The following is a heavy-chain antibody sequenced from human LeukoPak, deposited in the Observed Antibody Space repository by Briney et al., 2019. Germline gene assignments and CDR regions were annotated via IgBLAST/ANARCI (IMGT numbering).Heavy chain of an antibody. CDR3: TRMRGYTYGYWYLDL. Sequence: ASVKVSCKASGYTFTSYGISWVRQAPGQGLEWMGWMNPTSGNTGYAQKFQGRVTMTRDASIATAYMELSSLTSEDTALYYCTRMRGYTYGYWYLDLWGRGTPVAVSS. CDR2: MNPTSGNT. J-gene: IGHJ2*01. CDR1: GYTFTSYG. D-gene: IGHD5-18*01. V-gene: IGHV1-8*02.